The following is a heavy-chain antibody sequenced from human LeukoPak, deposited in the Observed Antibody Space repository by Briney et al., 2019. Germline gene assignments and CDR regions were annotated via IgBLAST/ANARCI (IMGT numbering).Heavy chain of an antibody. D-gene: IGHD3-22*01. J-gene: IGHJ4*02. Sequence: PGGSLRLSCAASGFTFSSYAMHWVRQAPGKGLEWVAVISYDGSNKYYADSVKGRFTISRDNSKNTLYLQMNSLRVEDTAVYYCAGGGVVVITPFDYWGQGTLVTVSS. CDR1: GFTFSSYA. CDR2: ISYDGSNK. CDR3: AGGGVVVITPFDY. V-gene: IGHV3-30*04.